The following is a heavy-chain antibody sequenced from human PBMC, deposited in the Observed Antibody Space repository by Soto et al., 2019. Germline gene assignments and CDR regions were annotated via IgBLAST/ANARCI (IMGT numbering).Heavy chain of an antibody. CDR3: ARSLQIVPAAIAY. Sequence: GASVKVSCKASGYIFTSYAMHWVRQAPGQRLEWMGWINAGNGNTKYSQKFQGRVTITRDTSASTAYMELSSLRSEDTAVYYCARSLQIVPAAIAYWGQGTLVTVSS. CDR1: GYIFTSYA. D-gene: IGHD2-2*02. CDR2: INAGNGNT. J-gene: IGHJ4*02. V-gene: IGHV1-3*01.